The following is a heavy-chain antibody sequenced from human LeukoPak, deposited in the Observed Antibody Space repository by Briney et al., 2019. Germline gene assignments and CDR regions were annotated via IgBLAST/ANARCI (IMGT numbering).Heavy chain of an antibody. Sequence: SVKVSCKASGFTFTSSAMQWVRQARGQRLEWIGWIVVGSGNTNYAQKFQERVTITRDMSTSTAYMELSSLRSEDTAVYYCVAGRVMVRGVSPPTNWGQGTLVTVSS. CDR3: VAGRVMVRGVSPPTN. V-gene: IGHV1-58*02. J-gene: IGHJ4*02. CDR1: GFTFTSSA. D-gene: IGHD3-10*01. CDR2: IVVGSGNT.